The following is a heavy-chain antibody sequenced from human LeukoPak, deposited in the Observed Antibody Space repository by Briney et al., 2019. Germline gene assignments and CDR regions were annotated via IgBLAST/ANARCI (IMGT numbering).Heavy chain of an antibody. J-gene: IGHJ4*02. Sequence: PGGSLRLSCAASGFTFNDYHMSWIRQAPGKGLEWVSYISGSGATIHYSDSVKGRFTISRDNAKNSLYLQMNSLRAEDTAVYYCARDSSSWYVGSDYWGQGTLVTVSS. CDR2: ISGSGATI. CDR1: GFTFNDYH. D-gene: IGHD6-13*01. V-gene: IGHV3-11*04. CDR3: ARDSSSWYVGSDY.